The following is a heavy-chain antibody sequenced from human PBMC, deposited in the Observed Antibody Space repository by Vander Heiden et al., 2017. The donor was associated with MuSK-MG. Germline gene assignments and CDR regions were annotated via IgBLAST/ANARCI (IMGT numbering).Heavy chain of an antibody. CDR3: VRDRGTPNAFDI. V-gene: IGHV3-74*01. CDR2: INSDGSDT. D-gene: IGHD1-1*01. Sequence: VQLVESEGGFGQPGGSLRLSCVAPDSPVSPYCMSWVRQAPGKGLVWVARINSDGSDTPYADSVKGRFTISRDNAKNTLYLQMNSLRVEDTAMYHCVRDRGTPNAFDIWGQGTTVTVSS. J-gene: IGHJ3*02. CDR1: DSPVSPYC.